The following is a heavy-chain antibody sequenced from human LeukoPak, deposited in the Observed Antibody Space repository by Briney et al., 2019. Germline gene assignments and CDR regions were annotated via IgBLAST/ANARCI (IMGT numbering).Heavy chain of an antibody. Sequence: SETLSLTCTVSGGSISSYYWSWIRQPPGKGLEWIGSIYYSGSTYYNPSLKSRVTISVDTSKNQFSLKLSSVTAADTAVYYCAREPLMVRGVDYWGQGTLVTVSS. CDR3: AREPLMVRGVDY. CDR2: IYYSGST. V-gene: IGHV4-59*12. D-gene: IGHD3-10*01. J-gene: IGHJ4*02. CDR1: GGSISSYY.